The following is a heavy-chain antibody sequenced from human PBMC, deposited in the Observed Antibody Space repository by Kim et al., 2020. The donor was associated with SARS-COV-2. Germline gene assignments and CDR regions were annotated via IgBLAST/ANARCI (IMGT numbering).Heavy chain of an antibody. V-gene: IGHV4-34*01. CDR2: INHSGST. CDR3: ASNSYGPREMATTPYYFDY. CDR1: GGSFSGYY. Sequence: SETLSLTCAVYGGSFSGYYWSWIRQPPGKGLEWIGEINHSGSTNYNPSLKSRVTISVDTSKNQFSLKLSSVTAADTAVYYCASNSYGPREMATTPYYFDYWGQGTLVTVSS. D-gene: IGHD5-18*01. J-gene: IGHJ4*02.